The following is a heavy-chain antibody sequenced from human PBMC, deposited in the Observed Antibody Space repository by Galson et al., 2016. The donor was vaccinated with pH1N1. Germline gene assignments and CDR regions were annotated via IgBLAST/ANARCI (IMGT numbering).Heavy chain of an antibody. Sequence: SETLSLTCTISTGSISGYYWTWIRQPPGKGLEWIGYTYYGGSTNYNPSLKSRLTISIDTSKNQFSLKLSSLTAADTAVYYCASGDYGDSLYWYFDVWGGGTLVTVSS. CDR1: TGSISGYY. J-gene: IGHJ2*01. CDR3: ASGDYGDSLYWYFDV. V-gene: IGHV4-59*01. D-gene: IGHD4-17*01. CDR2: TYYGGST.